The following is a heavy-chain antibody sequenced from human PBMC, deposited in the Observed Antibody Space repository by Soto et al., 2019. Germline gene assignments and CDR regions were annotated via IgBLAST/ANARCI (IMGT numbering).Heavy chain of an antibody. CDR2: ISYSGTT. V-gene: IGHV4-59*01. D-gene: IGHD5-18*01. Sequence: QVQLQESGPGLVKPSETLSLTCTVSGGSLSSCYWSWIRRPPGMGLEWIASISYSGTTNYNSSLKSRVTISIDTSKNQFSLKFNSVTAADTAVYYCAREGYNFGPFDYWGQGALVTVSS. CDR1: GGSLSSCY. CDR3: AREGYNFGPFDY. J-gene: IGHJ4*02.